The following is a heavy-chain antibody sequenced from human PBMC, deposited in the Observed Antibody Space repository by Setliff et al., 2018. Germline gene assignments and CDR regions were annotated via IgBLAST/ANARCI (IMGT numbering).Heavy chain of an antibody. CDR1: GASISSYY. D-gene: IGHD3-10*01. Sequence: PSETLSLTCSVSGASISSYYWSWIRQPPGKGLEWIGYIHSSGRSNYNPSLKSRVTTSIDTSRNQLSLKLTSVTAADTAVYYCARHVGSRSRGYNYYYYYMDVWGKGTTVTVSS. V-gene: IGHV4-4*08. J-gene: IGHJ6*03. CDR3: ARHVGSRSRGYNYYYYYMDV. CDR2: IHSSGRS.